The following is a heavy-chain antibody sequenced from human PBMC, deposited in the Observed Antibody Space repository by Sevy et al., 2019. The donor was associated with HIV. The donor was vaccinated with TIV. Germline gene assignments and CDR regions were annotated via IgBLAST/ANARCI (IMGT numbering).Heavy chain of an antibody. V-gene: IGHV3-23*01. CDR3: AKHYGSGWPEFDF. D-gene: IGHD6-25*01. CDR1: GFKFSSYA. J-gene: IGHJ4*02. CDR2: ISGSGGST. Sequence: GGSLRLSCAASGFKFSSYAMSLVRQPPGKGLEWVSTISGSGGSTYYADSVKGRFTISRDNSKNTLYLQMSSLRVEDTAMYFCAKHYGSGWPEFDFWGQGTLVTVSS.